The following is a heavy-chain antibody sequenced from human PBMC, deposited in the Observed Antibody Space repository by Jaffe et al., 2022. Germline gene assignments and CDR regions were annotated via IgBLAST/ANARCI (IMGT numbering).Heavy chain of an antibody. CDR3: ARTSVQNGQRHDY. V-gene: IGHV3-72*01. J-gene: IGHJ4*02. Sequence: EVQLVESGGGLVQPGGSLRVSCALSGFTLSDHHMDWVRQAPGKGLEWVGRSRNKAYTYSADYAASVKGRFTISRDDSKNSLFLQMNSLKTEDTAVYYCARTSVQNGQRHDYWGPGTLVIVTS. CDR1: GFTLSDHH. D-gene: IGHD1-1*01. CDR2: SRNKAYTYSA.